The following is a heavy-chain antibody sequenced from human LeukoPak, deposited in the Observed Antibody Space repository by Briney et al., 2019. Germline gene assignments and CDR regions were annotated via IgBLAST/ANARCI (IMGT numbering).Heavy chain of an antibody. Sequence: GGSLRLSCAASGFTVSSNYMSWVRQAPGKGLEWVSVIYSGGSTYYADSVKGRFTISRDNSKNTLYLQMNSLRAEDTAVYYCVRYCSGGSCYLSFDYWGQRTLVTVSS. CDR2: IYSGGST. V-gene: IGHV3-53*01. CDR3: VRYCSGGSCYLSFDY. J-gene: IGHJ4*02. CDR1: GFTVSSNY. D-gene: IGHD2-15*01.